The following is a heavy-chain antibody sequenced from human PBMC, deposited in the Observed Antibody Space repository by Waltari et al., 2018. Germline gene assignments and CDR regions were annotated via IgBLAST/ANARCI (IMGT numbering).Heavy chain of an antibody. Sequence: QVQLQQWGAGLLKPSETLSLTCAVYGGSFSGYYWSWIRPPPGKGLEWIGEINHSGSTNYNPSLKSRVTISVDTSKNQFSLKLSSVTAADTAVYYCARVPSIAAAGIIDYWGQGTLVTVSS. D-gene: IGHD6-13*01. CDR3: ARVPSIAAAGIIDY. J-gene: IGHJ4*02. V-gene: IGHV4-34*01. CDR2: INHSGST. CDR1: GGSFSGYY.